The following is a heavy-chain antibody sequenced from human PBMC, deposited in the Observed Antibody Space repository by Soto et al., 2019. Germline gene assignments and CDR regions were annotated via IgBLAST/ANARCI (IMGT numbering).Heavy chain of an antibody. Sequence: QVQLVESGGGVVQPGRSLRLSCAASGFTFSSYGMHWVRQAPGKGLEWVADIWYDGSNKYYADSVKGRFTISRDNSKNTLYLQMNSLRAEDTAVYYCATDGGYCSSTSCYYFDYWGQGTLVTVSS. V-gene: IGHV3-33*01. CDR1: GFTFSSYG. D-gene: IGHD2-2*01. J-gene: IGHJ4*02. CDR2: IWYDGSNK. CDR3: ATDGGYCSSTSCYYFDY.